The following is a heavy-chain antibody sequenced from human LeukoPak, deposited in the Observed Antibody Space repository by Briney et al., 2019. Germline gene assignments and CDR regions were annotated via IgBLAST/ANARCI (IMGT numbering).Heavy chain of an antibody. CDR3: VKDEDLYSPTWYLFED. CDR2: ITSSGASA. J-gene: IGHJ4*02. CDR1: GFTFSSYA. D-gene: IGHD5-12*01. Sequence: GGSLRLSCVASGFTFSSYAMTWVRQAPGKGLEWASGITSSGASAYYAASVKGRFTVSRDNSENTLYLQINNLSAEDSGTYYCVKDEDLYSPTWYLFEDWGQGTLVTVSS. V-gene: IGHV3-23*01.